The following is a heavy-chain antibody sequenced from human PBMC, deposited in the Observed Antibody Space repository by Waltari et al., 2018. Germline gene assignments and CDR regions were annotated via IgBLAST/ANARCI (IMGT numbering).Heavy chain of an antibody. V-gene: IGHV4-38-2*01. J-gene: IGHJ4*02. CDR2: IYHSGST. Sequence: QVQLQESGPGLVKPSETLSLTCAVSGYSISSGYYWGWIRQPPGKVLEWIGSIYHSGSTYYNPSLKSRVTISVDTSKNQFSLKLSSVTAADTAVYYCARVYSGFYFDYWGQGTLVTVSS. D-gene: IGHD5-12*01. CDR3: ARVYSGFYFDY. CDR1: GYSISSGYY.